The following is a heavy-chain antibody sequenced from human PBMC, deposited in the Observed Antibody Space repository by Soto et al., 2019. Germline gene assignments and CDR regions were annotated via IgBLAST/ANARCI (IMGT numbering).Heavy chain of an antibody. D-gene: IGHD3-3*01. V-gene: IGHV3-30*03. CDR3: VREEFEDGRGHFTN. CDR2: LSYGAKNK. CDR1: GFTFSASV. Sequence: QVLLVESGGGVVQPGGSLRLSCAASGFTFSASVMHWVRQAPGKGLEWMAILSYGAKNKYYADSVKGRFTISRDISESTLYLQMDSLRTEDTAVYYCVREEFEDGRGHFTNWGQGTLVSVPS. J-gene: IGHJ4*02.